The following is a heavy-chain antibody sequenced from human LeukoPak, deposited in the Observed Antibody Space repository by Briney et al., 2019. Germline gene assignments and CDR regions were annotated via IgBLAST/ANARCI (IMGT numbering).Heavy chain of an antibody. CDR3: ARSVVPAAMLNWFDP. V-gene: IGHV4-4*07. CDR1: GGSISSYY. CDR2: IYTSGST. J-gene: IGHJ5*02. Sequence: SETLSLTCTVSGGSISSYYWSWIRQPAGKGLEWIGRIYTSGSTNYNPSLKSRVTISVDTSKNQFSLKLSSVTAADTAVYYCARSVVPAAMLNWFDPWGQGTLVTVSS. D-gene: IGHD2-2*01.